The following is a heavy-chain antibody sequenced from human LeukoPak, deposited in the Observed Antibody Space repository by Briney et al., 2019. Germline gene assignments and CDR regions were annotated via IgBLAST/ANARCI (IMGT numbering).Heavy chain of an antibody. CDR1: GYTFTSYY. Sequence: ASVKVSCKASGYTFTSYYMHWVRQAPGQGLEWMGIINPSGGSTSYAQKFQGRVTMTRDTSTSTVYMELSSLRSDDTAVYYCARDREIRYYYDSSGYYLGYFDYWGQGTLVTVSS. V-gene: IGHV1-46*01. CDR3: ARDREIRYYYDSSGYYLGYFDY. CDR2: INPSGGST. D-gene: IGHD3-22*01. J-gene: IGHJ4*02.